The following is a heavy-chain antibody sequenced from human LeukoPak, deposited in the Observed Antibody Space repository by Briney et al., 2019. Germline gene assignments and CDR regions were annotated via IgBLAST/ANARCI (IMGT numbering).Heavy chain of an antibody. J-gene: IGHJ6*03. CDR2: ISSSSSYI. CDR1: GFTFSSYS. Sequence: GGSLRLSCAASGFTFSSYSMNWVRQAPGKGLEWVSSISSSSSYIYYADSVKGRFTISRDNAKNSLYLQMNSLRAEDTAVYYCARVPGRYYYYYYMDVWGKGTTVTVSS. D-gene: IGHD3-10*01. V-gene: IGHV3-21*04. CDR3: ARVPGRYYYYYYMDV.